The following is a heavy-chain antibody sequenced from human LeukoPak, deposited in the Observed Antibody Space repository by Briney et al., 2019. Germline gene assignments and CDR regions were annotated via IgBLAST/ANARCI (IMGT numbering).Heavy chain of an antibody. CDR3: AKANKGSGSYRVWYYYYYGMDV. CDR2: ISGSGGST. D-gene: IGHD3-10*01. J-gene: IGHJ6*02. CDR1: GFTFSSYA. Sequence: PGGSLRLSCAASGFTFSSYAMSWVRQAPGKGLEWVSAISGSGGSTYYADSVKGRFTISRDNSKNTLYLQMNSLRAEDTAVYYCAKANKGSGSYRVWYYYYYGMDVWGQGTTVTVSS. V-gene: IGHV3-23*01.